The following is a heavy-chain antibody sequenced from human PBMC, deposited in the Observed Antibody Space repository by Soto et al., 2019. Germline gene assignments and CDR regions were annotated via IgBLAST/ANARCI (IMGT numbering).Heavy chain of an antibody. J-gene: IGHJ4*02. V-gene: IGHV4-39*01. CDR3: ASQLRPTNWRGGYFDY. CDR2: MSSRRST. Sequence: QLQLQESGPGLVKPSETLSLTCFVSGGSISSNNYYWVWIRQPPGKGLEWIGSMSSRRSTYYNPSLKSLCTLSVDTAQTAFSLKLTSVSAADTAVYYCASQLRPTNWRGGYFDYWGQGALVTVSS. D-gene: IGHD1-1*01. CDR1: GGSISSNNYY.